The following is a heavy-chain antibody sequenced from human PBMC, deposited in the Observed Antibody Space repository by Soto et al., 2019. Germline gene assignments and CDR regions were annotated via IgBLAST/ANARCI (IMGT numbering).Heavy chain of an antibody. CDR2: IIPIFGTA. V-gene: IGHV1-69*01. J-gene: IGHJ4*02. Sequence: QVQLVQSGAEVKKPGSSVKVSCKASGGTFSSYAISWVRQAPGQGLEWMGGIIPIFGTANYAQKFQGRVTITADESASTAYMELSSLRSEDTAVYYCASWDRMVRGVHLFDYWGQGTLVTVSS. CDR1: GGTFSSYA. D-gene: IGHD3-10*01. CDR3: ASWDRMVRGVHLFDY.